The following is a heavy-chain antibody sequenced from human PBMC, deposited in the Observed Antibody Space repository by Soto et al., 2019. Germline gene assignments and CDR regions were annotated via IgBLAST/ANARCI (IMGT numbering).Heavy chain of an antibody. D-gene: IGHD4-17*01. J-gene: IGHJ4*02. CDR1: GVSLSSGTYY. CDR2: TYYNGRTYSSGRT. Sequence: SETLSLTCTVSGVSLSSGTYYWSWIRQHPGKGLEYIGYTYYNGRTYSSGRTYYNPSLKGRVTISVDTSKNQFSLKLSSVTAADTAVYYCARDRDYGVDYWGQGTLVTVPQ. CDR3: ARDRDYGVDY. V-gene: IGHV4-31*03.